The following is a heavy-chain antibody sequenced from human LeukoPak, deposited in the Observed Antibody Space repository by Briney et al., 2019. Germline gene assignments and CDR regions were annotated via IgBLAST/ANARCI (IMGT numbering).Heavy chain of an antibody. CDR1: GDSISSYY. V-gene: IGHV4-59*01. J-gene: IGHJ4*02. D-gene: IGHD7-27*01. CDR3: GRGNWGTFLDS. Sequence: SETLSLTCTVSGDSISSYYWSWIRQPPRKGLEWIGYIFHSGSTNYNPSLKSRVTISVDTSKKHFSLKLSTVTAADTAVYYCGRGNWGTFLDSWGQGTLVTVSS. CDR2: IFHSGST.